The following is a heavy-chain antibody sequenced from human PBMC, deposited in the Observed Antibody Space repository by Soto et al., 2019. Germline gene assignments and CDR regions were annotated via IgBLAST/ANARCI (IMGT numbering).Heavy chain of an antibody. CDR2: INSDGSST. V-gene: IGHV3-74*01. CDR1: GFTFSSYW. Sequence: GGSLRLSCAASGFTFSSYWMQWVRQAPGKGLVWVSRINSDGSSTSYADSVKGRFTISRDNAKNTLYLQMNSLRAEDTAVYYCARSYFDYGDYSSTNFDYWGQGTLVTVSS. J-gene: IGHJ4*02. D-gene: IGHD4-17*01. CDR3: ARSYFDYGDYSSTNFDY.